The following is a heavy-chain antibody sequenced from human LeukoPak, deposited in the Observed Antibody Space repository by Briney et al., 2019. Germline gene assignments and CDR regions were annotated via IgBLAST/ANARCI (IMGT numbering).Heavy chain of an antibody. D-gene: IGHD6-13*01. CDR1: GGSYSGYY. Sequence: PSETLSLTCAVYGGSYSGYYWSWLRQPPGKGLEWIGEINHSGSTNYNPSLKSRVTISVDTSKNQFSLKLSSVTAADTAVYYCASGGYSSSWYGGYWGQGTLVTVSS. J-gene: IGHJ4*02. CDR2: INHSGST. CDR3: ASGGYSSSWYGGY. V-gene: IGHV4-34*01.